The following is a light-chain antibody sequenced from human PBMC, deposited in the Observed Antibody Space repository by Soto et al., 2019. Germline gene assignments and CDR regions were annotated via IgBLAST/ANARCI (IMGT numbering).Light chain of an antibody. CDR2: DDN. J-gene: IGLJ1*01. CDR1: ISNIGGNS. Sequence: SVMTQPPSVSAAPGPKVNISCSGSISNIGGNSVSWYQQLPGTAPKLLIYDDNKRPSGIPDRFSGSKSGTSATLDITGFQTGDEADYYCGSWDSSLSAYVFGTGTKVTVL. CDR3: GSWDSSLSAYV. V-gene: IGLV1-51*01.